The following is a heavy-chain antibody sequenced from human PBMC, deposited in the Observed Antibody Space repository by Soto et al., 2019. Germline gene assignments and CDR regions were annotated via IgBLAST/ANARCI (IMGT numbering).Heavy chain of an antibody. CDR3: AKDAYGSYYDSSGYLDY. CDR1: GFTFNDYA. Sequence: EVQLVESGGGLVQPGRSLRLSCAASGFTFNDYAMHWVRQAPGKGLEWVSGISWNSDSIDYADSVKGRFTISRDNAKNSLYLQMNSLRAEDTALYYCAKDAYGSYYDSSGYLDYWGQGTLVTVSS. J-gene: IGHJ4*02. CDR2: ISWNSDSI. D-gene: IGHD3-22*01. V-gene: IGHV3-9*01.